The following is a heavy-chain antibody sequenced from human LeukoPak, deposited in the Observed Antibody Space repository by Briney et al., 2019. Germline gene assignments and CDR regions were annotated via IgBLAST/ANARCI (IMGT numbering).Heavy chain of an antibody. CDR1: GFTFSSYA. CDR3: AKDYRGDMITFGGVIDPY. D-gene: IGHD3-16*02. V-gene: IGHV3-23*01. CDR2: ISGSGGST. Sequence: GGSLRLSCAASGFTFSSYAMSWVRQAPGKGLEWVSAISGSGGSTYYADSVKGRFTISRDNSKNTLYLQRNSLRAEDTAVYYCAKDYRGDMITFGGVIDPYWGQGTLVTVSS. J-gene: IGHJ4*02.